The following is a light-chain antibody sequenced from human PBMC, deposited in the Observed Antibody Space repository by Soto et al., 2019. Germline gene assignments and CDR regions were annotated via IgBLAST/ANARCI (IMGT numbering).Light chain of an antibody. V-gene: IGKV3D-15*01. CDR2: GAS. J-gene: IGKJ5*01. CDR1: QSINRD. CDR3: QQYKSWPIT. Sequence: EIVMTQSPATLSVSPGESATLTSRASQSINRDLAWYVQKPGQAPRRVVYGASTWATGVPPRFTGSGSGTEFTLTISGLQSEDFAVYYCQQYKSWPITFGQGTRLENK.